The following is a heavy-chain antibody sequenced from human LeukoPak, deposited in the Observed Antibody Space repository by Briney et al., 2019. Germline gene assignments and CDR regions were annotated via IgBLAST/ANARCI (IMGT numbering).Heavy chain of an antibody. J-gene: IGHJ4*02. CDR1: GGSISSYY. V-gene: IGHV4-59*01. CDR2: IYYSGST. CDR3: ARSYGSGSYYDY. Sequence: SETLSLTCTVSGGSISSYYWSWIRQPPGKGLEWIGYIYYSGSTNYNPSLKSRVTISVDTSKNQFSLRLSSVTAADTAVYYCARSYGSGSYYDYWGQGTLVTVSS. D-gene: IGHD3-10*01.